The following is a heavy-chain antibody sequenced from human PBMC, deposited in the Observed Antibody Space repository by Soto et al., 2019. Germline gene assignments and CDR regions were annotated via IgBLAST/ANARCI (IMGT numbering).Heavy chain of an antibody. J-gene: IGHJ4*01. CDR2: INPNGGGT. CDR3: ARAVHTMIQGVRFRVDQ. V-gene: IGHV1-2*02. D-gene: IGHD3-10*01. Sequence: QVQLVQSGAEMKKPGASVKVSCEASGYTFTAYYIHWVRQAPVQGLEWMGWINPNGGGTKYAQKFQGRVTMTRDTSINTAYIELSRLTSDDTAVYYCARAVHTMIQGVRFRVDQWVHGTLVTVSS. CDR1: GYTFTAYY.